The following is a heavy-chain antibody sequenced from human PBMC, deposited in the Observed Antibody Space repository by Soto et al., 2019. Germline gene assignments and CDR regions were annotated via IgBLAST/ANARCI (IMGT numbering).Heavy chain of an antibody. CDR2: IYPGDSDT. CDR1: GYSFASYW. Sequence: PGESQKISSKGSGYSFASYWIGWVRQMPGKGLEWMGIIYPGDSDTRYSPSFQGQVTISADKSISTAYLQWSSLKASDTAMYYCARIAAVAGPVDYWGQGTLVTVSS. D-gene: IGHD6-19*01. CDR3: ARIAAVAGPVDY. J-gene: IGHJ4*02. V-gene: IGHV5-51*01.